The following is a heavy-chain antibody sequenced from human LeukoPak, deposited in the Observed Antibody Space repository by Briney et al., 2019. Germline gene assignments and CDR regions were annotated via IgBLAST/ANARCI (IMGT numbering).Heavy chain of an antibody. Sequence: PSETLSLTCTVSGGSITSYYWSWIRQPPGKGLEWIGYIYYSGSTNYNPSLKSRVTISVDTSKNQFSLKLTSVTAADTAVYYCARGACSGGSCYRIAVAYFDYWGQGTLVTVSS. D-gene: IGHD2-15*01. CDR2: IYYSGST. J-gene: IGHJ4*02. V-gene: IGHV4-59*01. CDR3: ARGACSGGSCYRIAVAYFDY. CDR1: GGSITSYY.